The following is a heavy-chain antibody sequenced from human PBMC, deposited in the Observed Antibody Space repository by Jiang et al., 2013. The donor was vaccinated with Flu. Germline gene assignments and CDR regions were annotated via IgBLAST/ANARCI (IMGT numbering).Heavy chain of an antibody. V-gene: IGHV3-33*01. J-gene: IGHJ4*02. CDR1: GFTFSSYG. CDR3: ARDNVRDIVEWDYFDY. D-gene: IGHD5-12*01. CDR2: IWYDGSNK. Sequence: RSLRLSCAASGFTFSSYGMHWVRQAPGKGLEWVAVIWYDGSNKYYADSVKGRFTISRDNSKNTLYLQMNSLRAEDTAVYYCARDNVRDIVEWDYFDYWGQGTLVTVSS.